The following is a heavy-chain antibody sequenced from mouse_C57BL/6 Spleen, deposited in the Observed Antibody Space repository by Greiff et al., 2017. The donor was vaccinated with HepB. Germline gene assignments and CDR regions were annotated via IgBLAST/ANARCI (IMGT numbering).Heavy chain of an antibody. CDR3: ARDGGGYEFAY. CDR1: GYSITSGYY. CDR2: ISYDGSN. V-gene: IGHV3-6*01. Sequence: EVQLQQSGPGLVKPSQSLSLTCSVTGYSITSGYYWNWIRQAPGNKLELMGNISYDGSNNYNPSLKNRITITRDTSKNQFFLKLNSVTTEDTATYYCARDGGGYEFAYWGQGTLVTVSA. J-gene: IGHJ3*01. D-gene: IGHD2-2*01.